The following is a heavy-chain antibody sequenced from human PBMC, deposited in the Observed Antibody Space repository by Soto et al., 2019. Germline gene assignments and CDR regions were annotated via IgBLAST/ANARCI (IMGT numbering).Heavy chain of an antibody. CDR1: GGPIFAGGYY. CDR2: ISYSGTT. J-gene: IGHJ6*02. D-gene: IGHD1-26*01. Sequence: QVQLQESGPGLVKPAETMTLTCTVSGGPIFAGGYYWTWIRQVPGPGLDWIGYISYSGTTYFNPSLRSRLSISLDTSKNQYSLKLTSVTAADTAVYYCARDRRDAGTAYYYYYYGMDFWGQGTTVTVSS. V-gene: IGHV4-31*03. CDR3: ARDRRDAGTAYYYYYYGMDF.